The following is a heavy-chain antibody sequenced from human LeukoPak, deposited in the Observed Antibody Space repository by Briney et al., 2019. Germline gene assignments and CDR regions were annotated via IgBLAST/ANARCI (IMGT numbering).Heavy chain of an antibody. D-gene: IGHD1-26*01. V-gene: IGHV3-74*01. CDR3: ARVYSYSDPMDH. CDR2: INSDGSSS. CDR1: GFTFSSYW. Sequence: GGSLRLSCADSGFTFSSYWMHWVRQAPGKGLMWVSRINSDGSSSNYAGSVKGRFTISRDNAKNTLYLQMNSLRAEDTAVYYCARVYSYSDPMDHWGQGTLVTVSS. J-gene: IGHJ4*02.